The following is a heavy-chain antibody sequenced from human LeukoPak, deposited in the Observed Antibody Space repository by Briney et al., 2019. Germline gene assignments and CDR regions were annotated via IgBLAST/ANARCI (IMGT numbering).Heavy chain of an antibody. CDR1: GYTFTSYY. V-gene: IGHV1-2*02. J-gene: IGHJ6*03. CDR3: ARDYGLGSYGYYYYMDV. D-gene: IGHD3-10*01. CDR2: INPNGGGT. Sequence: ASVKVSCKASGYTFTSYYMHWVRQAPGQGLEWMGWINPNGGGTNYAQKFQGRVTMTRDTSISTAYMELSRLRSDDTAVYYCARDYGLGSYGYYYYMDVWGKGTTVTVSS.